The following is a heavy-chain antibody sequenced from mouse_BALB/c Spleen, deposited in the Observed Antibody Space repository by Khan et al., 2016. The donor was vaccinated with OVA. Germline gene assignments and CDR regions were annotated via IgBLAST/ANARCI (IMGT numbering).Heavy chain of an antibody. CDR3: ERSGDGFFAY. CDR2: IYPGDGNT. V-gene: IGHV1-80*01. J-gene: IGHJ3*01. Sequence: QVQLKQSGAELVRPGSSMKISCKASGYAFSNYWMNWVRQGPGQGLEWIGQIYPGDGNTNYNGKFKDKVTLTADKSSSTAYMQLSSLTSEDSAVNSCERSGDGFFAYWGQGTLVTVSA. CDR1: GYAFSNYW. D-gene: IGHD3-3*01.